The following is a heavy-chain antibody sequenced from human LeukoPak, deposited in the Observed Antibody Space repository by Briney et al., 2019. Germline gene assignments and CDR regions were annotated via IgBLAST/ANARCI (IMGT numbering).Heavy chain of an antibody. J-gene: IGHJ4*02. D-gene: IGHD6-13*01. V-gene: IGHV3-48*01. CDR2: ISSSSSTI. Sequence: RSGGSLRLSCAASGFTFSSYSMNWVRQAPGKGLEWVSYISSSSSTIYYADSVKGRFTISRDNSKNTLYLQMNSLRAEDTAVYYCAKPPGSWGIDYFDYWGQGTLVTVSS. CDR1: GFTFSSYS. CDR3: AKPPGSWGIDYFDY.